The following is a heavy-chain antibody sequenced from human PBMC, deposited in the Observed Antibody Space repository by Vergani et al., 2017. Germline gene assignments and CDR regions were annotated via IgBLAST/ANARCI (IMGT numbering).Heavy chain of an antibody. J-gene: IGHJ6*02. Sequence: EVQLVESGGGLVQPGGSLRLSCAASGFTFSSYWMSWVRQAPGKGLEWVANIKQDGSEKYYVDSVKGPFTISRDNAKNSLYLQMNSLRAEDTAVYYCARHHDMLRYFDWLVSYDYGMDVWGQGTTVTVSS. CDR2: IKQDGSEK. CDR1: GFTFSSYW. V-gene: IGHV3-7*03. CDR3: ARHHDMLRYFDWLVSYDYGMDV. D-gene: IGHD3-9*01.